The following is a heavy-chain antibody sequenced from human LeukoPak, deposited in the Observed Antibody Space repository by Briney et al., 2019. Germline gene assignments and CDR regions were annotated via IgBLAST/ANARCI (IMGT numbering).Heavy chain of an antibody. J-gene: IGHJ6*02. V-gene: IGHV4-59*12. CDR3: ARGGVENFYYFYAFDV. CDR2: IFYSGST. Sequence: PSETLSLTCSVSGGSISGYYWTWIRQPPGKRLEWVGYIFYSGSTSYNPSLKSRVTISLDTSKNQFSLKVVSVSAADPAVYFCARGGVENFYYFYAFDVWGQGTTVTVSS. CDR1: GGSISGYY. D-gene: IGHD3-16*01.